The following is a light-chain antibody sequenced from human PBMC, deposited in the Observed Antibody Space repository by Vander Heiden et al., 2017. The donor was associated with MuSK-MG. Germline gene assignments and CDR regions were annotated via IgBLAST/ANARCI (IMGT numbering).Light chain of an antibody. V-gene: IGKV3-20*01. CDR3: QLYGSSPPT. J-gene: IGKJ1*01. Sequence: EVMLTQSPASLSVSPGERATLSCRASEKESPRYVSCYQQRPGQAPRLLMYAASDRAPGIPDRFSGSWSGTAFTLTISRVESADFAVFYCQLYGSSPPTFGRGTKVDVK. CDR2: AAS. CDR1: EKESPRY.